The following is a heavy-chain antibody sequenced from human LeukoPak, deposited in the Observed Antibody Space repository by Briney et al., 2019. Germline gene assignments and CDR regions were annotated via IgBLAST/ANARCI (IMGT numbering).Heavy chain of an antibody. Sequence: RGESLKISCKASGYSFTSYSIGWVRQMPGKGLEWMGIIHPGDSDTRYSPSFEGQVTISADKSISTAYLQWSSPKASDTAMYYCASTRSWHRYGYGYWGQGTLVTVSS. V-gene: IGHV5-51*01. J-gene: IGHJ4*02. CDR1: GYSFTSYS. CDR3: ASTRSWHRYGYGY. CDR2: IHPGDSDT. D-gene: IGHD5-18*01.